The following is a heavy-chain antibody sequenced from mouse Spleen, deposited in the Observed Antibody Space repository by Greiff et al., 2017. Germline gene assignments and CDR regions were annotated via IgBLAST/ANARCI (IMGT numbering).Heavy chain of an antibody. CDR3: ARWGKAGFDY. Sequence: QVQLQQPGAELVKPGASGKMSCKASGYTFTSYWITWVKQRPGKGLEWIGVIYPGSGSTNYNEKFKRKATLTVDTSSSTAYMQLSSLTCEVSAVYYCARWGKAGFDYWGQGPPLPVSS. V-gene: IGHV1-55*01. CDR1: GYTFTSYW. J-gene: IGHJ2*01. D-gene: IGHD1-3*01. CDR2: IYPGSGST.